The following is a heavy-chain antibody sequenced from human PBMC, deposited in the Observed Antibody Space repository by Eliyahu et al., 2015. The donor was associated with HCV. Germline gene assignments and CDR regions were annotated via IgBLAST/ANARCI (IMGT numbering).Heavy chain of an antibody. CDR1: GYSFARSG. V-gene: IGHV1-18*01. J-gene: IGHJ4*02. D-gene: IGHD4-17*01. Sequence: QVQLVQSGIEVKEPGASVRVSCKASGYSFARSGISWVRQAPGQGLEWMGWINPYNGDTSIAQKVQGRVTMTTDASTNTAYLDLRSLRSDDTAVYYCARGMYGELLFDSWGQGTLVTVSS. CDR2: INPYNGDT. CDR3: ARGMYGELLFDS.